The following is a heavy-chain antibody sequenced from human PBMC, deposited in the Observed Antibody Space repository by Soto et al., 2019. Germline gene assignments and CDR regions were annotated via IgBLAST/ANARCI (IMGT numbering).Heavy chain of an antibody. J-gene: IGHJ4*02. CDR1: GGTFSSYA. D-gene: IGHD4-17*01. CDR3: ARGVIKMTTVTGFDY. Sequence: SVKVSCKASGGTFSSYAISWVRQAPGQGLEWMGGIIPIFGTANYAQKFQGRVTITADESTSTAYMELSSLRSEDTAVYYCARGVIKMTTVTGFDYWGQGTLVTVS. CDR2: IIPIFGTA. V-gene: IGHV1-69*13.